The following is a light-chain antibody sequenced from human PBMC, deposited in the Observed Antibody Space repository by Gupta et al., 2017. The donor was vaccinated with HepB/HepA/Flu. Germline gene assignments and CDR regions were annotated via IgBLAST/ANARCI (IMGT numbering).Light chain of an antibody. V-gene: IGKV3-15*01. Sequence: EILMTQSPATLSVSPGERATLSCRARVGIGRMLSWYQQKPGQPPRLLMYDSSTRVTGIPARFSGSGSGTEFTLTISSLQSEDFAVYYCQQYDNWVTFGGGTKVEI. CDR2: DSS. J-gene: IGKJ4*01. CDR3: QQYDNWVT. CDR1: VGIGRM.